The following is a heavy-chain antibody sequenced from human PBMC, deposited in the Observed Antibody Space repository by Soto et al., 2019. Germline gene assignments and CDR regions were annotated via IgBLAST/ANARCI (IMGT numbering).Heavy chain of an antibody. CDR3: ARSPTVRGVISGMDV. CDR2: IYYSGTT. CDR1: GGSISSGIHY. Sequence: SETLSLTCTVSGGSISSGIHYWSWIRQPPEKGLEWIGYIYYSGTTYYNPSLKTRVAISVDTSKNQFSLKLSSVTAADTAVYYCARSPTVRGVISGMDVWGQGTTVTVS. D-gene: IGHD3-10*01. J-gene: IGHJ6*02. V-gene: IGHV4-30-4*01.